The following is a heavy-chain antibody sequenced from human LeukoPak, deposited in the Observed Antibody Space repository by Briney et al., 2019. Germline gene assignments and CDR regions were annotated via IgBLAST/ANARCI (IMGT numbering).Heavy chain of an antibody. V-gene: IGHV3-30*18. CDR1: GFTFSSYA. J-gene: IGHJ4*02. CDR3: AQGTYSAYNSGCAY. CDR2: ISYDGSSK. Sequence: GGSLRLSFAASGFTFSSYAMSWVRQAPGKGLEWVAGISYDGSSKYYADSVKGRFTISRDNSRNTLYLQMNSLRAEDTALYYCAQGTYSAYNSGCAYWGQGTLVTVSS. D-gene: IGHD5-12*01.